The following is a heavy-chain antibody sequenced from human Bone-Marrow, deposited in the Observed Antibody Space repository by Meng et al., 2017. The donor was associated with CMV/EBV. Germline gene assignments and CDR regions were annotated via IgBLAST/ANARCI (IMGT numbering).Heavy chain of an antibody. CDR3: ARPGILEELERAPQRYYYYYYGMDV. V-gene: IGHV3-30-3*01. Sequence: GGSLRLSCAASGFTFSSYAMHWVRQAPGKGLEWVAVISYDGSNKYYADSVKGRFTISRDNAKNSLYLQMDSLRAEDTAVYYCARPGILEELERAPQRYYYYYYGMDVWGQGTTVTVSS. CDR1: GFTFSSYA. D-gene: IGHD1-1*01. J-gene: IGHJ6*02. CDR2: ISYDGSNK.